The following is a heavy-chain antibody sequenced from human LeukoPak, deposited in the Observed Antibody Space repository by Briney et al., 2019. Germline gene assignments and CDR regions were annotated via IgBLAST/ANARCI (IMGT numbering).Heavy chain of an antibody. CDR2: IWYDGSNK. CDR1: GFTFSSYA. Sequence: GGSLRLSCAASGFTFSSYAMHWVRQAPGKGQEWVAVIWYDGSNKYYADSVKGRFTISRDNSKNTLYLQMNSLRAEDTAVYYCAKGGYCSSTSCYESLGLDYWGQGTLVTVSS. J-gene: IGHJ4*02. CDR3: AKGGYCSSTSCYESLGLDY. V-gene: IGHV3-33*06. D-gene: IGHD2-2*01.